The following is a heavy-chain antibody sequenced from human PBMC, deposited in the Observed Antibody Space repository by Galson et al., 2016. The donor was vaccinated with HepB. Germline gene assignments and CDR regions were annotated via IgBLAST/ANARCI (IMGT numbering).Heavy chain of an antibody. CDR3: AKGTRITASGVVMPNFDY. Sequence: SLRLSCAVSGFGFSAYVMTWVRQAPGEGLEWVSAISASGGTQFYADPVKGRFTNSRDNSKNTLFLQMNSLRVKDTAVYHCAKGTRITASGVVMPNFDYWGQGNLVTVSS. J-gene: IGHJ4*02. CDR2: ISASGGTQ. CDR1: GFGFSAYV. V-gene: IGHV3-23*01. D-gene: IGHD3-3*01.